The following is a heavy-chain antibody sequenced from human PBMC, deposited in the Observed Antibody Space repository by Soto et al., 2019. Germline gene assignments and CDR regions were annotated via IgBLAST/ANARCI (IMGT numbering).Heavy chain of an antibody. CDR1: EGTFNSYA. D-gene: IGHD6-13*01. CDR3: ASGASRWSPYGFDS. V-gene: IGHV1-69*19. CDR2: IIPYYNTL. J-gene: IGHJ4*02. Sequence: QAQVVQSGAEVRKPGSSVKLSCKASEGTFNSYAIAWVRQAPGQGLEWMGGIIPYYNTLNYALKFQDRVTITADDSTSTVHMELSSLRSDETAVYFCASGASRWSPYGFDSWAQGTVVNVSS.